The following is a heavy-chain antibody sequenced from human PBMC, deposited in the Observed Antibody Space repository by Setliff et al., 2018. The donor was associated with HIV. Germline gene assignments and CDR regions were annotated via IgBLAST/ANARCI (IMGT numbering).Heavy chain of an antibody. D-gene: IGHD2-2*01. J-gene: IGHJ5*02. V-gene: IGHV3-48*04. Sequence: HPGGSLRLSCVASGFTVSRAYMSWVRQGAGKGLEWVSYISSSGSTIYYADSVKGRFTISRDNAKNSLYLQMNSLRAEDTAVYYCARDGGKTYQLPTPSWFDPWGQGTLVTVSS. CDR2: ISSSGSTI. CDR1: GFTVSRAY. CDR3: ARDGGKTYQLPTPSWFDP.